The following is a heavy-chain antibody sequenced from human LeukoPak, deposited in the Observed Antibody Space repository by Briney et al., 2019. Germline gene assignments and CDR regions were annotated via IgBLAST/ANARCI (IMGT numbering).Heavy chain of an antibody. CDR2: ISSSGSTI. V-gene: IGHV3-11*01. CDR3: ARDGYYDSSGYYFVY. CDR1: GFTLSDYY. D-gene: IGHD3-22*01. J-gene: IGHJ4*02. Sequence: GGSLRLSCAASGFTLSDYYMSWIRQPPGKGLEWVSYISSSGSTIYYADSVKGRFTISRDNAKNSLYLQMNSLRAEDTAVYYCARDGYYDSSGYYFVYWGQGTLVTVSS.